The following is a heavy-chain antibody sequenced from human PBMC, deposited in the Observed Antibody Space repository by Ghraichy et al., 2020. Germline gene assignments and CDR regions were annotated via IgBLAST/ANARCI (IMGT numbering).Heavy chain of an antibody. CDR3: ARGFTSAWSLDY. CDR1: GYSFTSNA. Sequence: ASVKVSCKASGYSFTSNAVHWVRQGPGQRPEWLGWINGGDGDTKYSQNFQDRVTITRDASANTVYMELSSLTSEDTAVYYCARGFTSAWSLDYWGQGTLVTVSS. V-gene: IGHV1-3*01. J-gene: IGHJ4*02. D-gene: IGHD6-19*01. CDR2: INGGDGDT.